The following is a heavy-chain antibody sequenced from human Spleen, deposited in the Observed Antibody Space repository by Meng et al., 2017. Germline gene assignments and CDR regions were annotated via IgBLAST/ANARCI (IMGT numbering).Heavy chain of an antibody. D-gene: IGHD3-10*01. Sequence: GESLKISCAASGFTFSNAWMSWVRQAPGKGLEWVAHIKQDGSEKTYVDSVKGRFTISRDNAKNPLNLQMDSLRAEDTAIYYCVVWYGESNYWGQGTLVTVSS. CDR2: IKQDGSEK. V-gene: IGHV3-7*01. CDR3: VVWYGESNY. J-gene: IGHJ4*02. CDR1: GFTFSNAW.